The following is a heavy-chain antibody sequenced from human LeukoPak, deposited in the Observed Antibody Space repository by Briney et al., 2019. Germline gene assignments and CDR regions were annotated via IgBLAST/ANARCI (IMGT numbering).Heavy chain of an antibody. CDR1: GFTFSSYA. Sequence: GGSLRLSCAASGFTFSSYAMSWVRQAPGKGLEWVSAISGSGGTTCYAGSVEGRFTISRDNSKNTLYLQVNSLRVEDTAVYYCAKARVTGTTTLAYWGQGTLVTVSS. CDR2: ISGSGGTT. D-gene: IGHD1-7*01. CDR3: AKARVTGTTTLAY. J-gene: IGHJ4*02. V-gene: IGHV3-23*01.